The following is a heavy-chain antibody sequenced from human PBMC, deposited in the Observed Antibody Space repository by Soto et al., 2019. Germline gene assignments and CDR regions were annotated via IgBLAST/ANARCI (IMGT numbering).Heavy chain of an antibody. CDR3: ASTSRFDS. J-gene: IGHJ4*02. V-gene: IGHV4-34*01. Sequence: QVQLQQWGAGLLKPSETLSLTCAVYGGSFSGYYWSWVRQPPGKGLEWIGEINHSGSTNYNPSLKSRVTLSVDTSKNQFSLKLSSVTAADTAVYYCASTSRFDSWGQGTLVTVSS. D-gene: IGHD6-6*01. CDR1: GGSFSGYY. CDR2: INHSGST.